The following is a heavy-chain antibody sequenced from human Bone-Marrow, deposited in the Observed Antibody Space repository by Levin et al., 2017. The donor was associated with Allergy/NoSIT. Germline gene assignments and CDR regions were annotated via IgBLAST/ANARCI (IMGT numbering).Heavy chain of an antibody. J-gene: IGHJ2*01. V-gene: IGHV3-21*01. Sequence: KSGGSLRLSCAASGFDFSSNTMDWVRQAPGKGLEWVSSIAGSGDYTYYADSLEGRFTISRDNTKNSLFLQMDNLRAEDTAVYFCARSVYDDYVWYVDLWGRGTLVTVSS. CDR2: IAGSGDYT. D-gene: IGHD4-17*01. CDR1: GFDFSSNT. CDR3: ARSVYDDYVWYVDL.